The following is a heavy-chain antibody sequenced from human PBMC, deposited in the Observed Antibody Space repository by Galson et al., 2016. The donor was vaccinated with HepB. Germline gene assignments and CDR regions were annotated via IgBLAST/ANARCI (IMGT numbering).Heavy chain of an antibody. D-gene: IGHD3-16*01. V-gene: IGHV3-15*01. J-gene: IGHJ4*02. Sequence: ETLSLTCAVYGGPFSGYYWTWIRQPPGKGLEWVGRIHSRTDGGTTDYAAPVKGRFIISRDDSKNTLYLQMNSLKIEDTAVYYCKTRIDPFAGDRWGQGTWVTVSS. CDR1: GGPFSGYY. CDR3: KTRIDPFAGDR. CDR2: IHSRTDGGTT.